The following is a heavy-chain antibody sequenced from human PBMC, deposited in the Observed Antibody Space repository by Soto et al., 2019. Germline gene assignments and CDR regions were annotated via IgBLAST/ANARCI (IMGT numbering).Heavy chain of an antibody. J-gene: IGHJ4*02. D-gene: IGHD4-4*01. V-gene: IGHV3-33*01. CDR3: ARDSLQYHYFDY. Sequence: QVQLVESGGGVVQPGRSLRLSCSASGFTFSIYGMHWVRQAPGKGLEWVGVIWSDGSNKYYADSVKGRFTISRDNSKNTLYLQMNSLRAEDTAVYYCARDSLQYHYFDYWGQGTLVTVSS. CDR2: IWSDGSNK. CDR1: GFTFSIYG.